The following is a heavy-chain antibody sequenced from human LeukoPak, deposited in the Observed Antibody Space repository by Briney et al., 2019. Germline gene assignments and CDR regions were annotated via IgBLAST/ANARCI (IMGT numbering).Heavy chain of an antibody. J-gene: IGHJ4*02. D-gene: IGHD4-17*01. CDR2: ISSSSSTI. Sequence: PGGSLRLSCAASGFTFSSYSMNWVRQAPGKGLEWVSYISSSSSTIYYADSVKGRFTISRDNAKNSLYLQMNSLRDEDTAVYYCARGRKRGCYWDGDHPLFDYWGQGTLVTVSS. CDR1: GFTFSSYS. V-gene: IGHV3-48*02. CDR3: ARGRKRGCYWDGDHPLFDY.